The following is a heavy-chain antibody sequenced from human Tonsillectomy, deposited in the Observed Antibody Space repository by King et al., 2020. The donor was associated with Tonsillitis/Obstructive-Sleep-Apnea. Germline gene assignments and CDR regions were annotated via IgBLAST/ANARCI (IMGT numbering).Heavy chain of an antibody. Sequence: VQLQESGPGLVKPSETLSLTCTVSGGSISSYYWSWIRQPPGKGLEWIGYIYYSGSTNYNPSLKSRVTISVDTSKNQFSLKLSSVTAADTAVYYCARQGCGDCYASYAFDIWGQGTMVTVSS. D-gene: IGHD2-21*02. V-gene: IGHV4-59*08. CDR1: GGSISSYY. CDR3: ARQGCGDCYASYAFDI. CDR2: IYYSGST. J-gene: IGHJ3*02.